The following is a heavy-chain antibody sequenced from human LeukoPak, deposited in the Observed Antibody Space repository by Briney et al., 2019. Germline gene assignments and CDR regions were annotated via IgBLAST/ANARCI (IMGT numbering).Heavy chain of an antibody. CDR2: INWNGGST. J-gene: IGHJ3*02. D-gene: IGHD5-12*01. Sequence: GGSLRLSCAASGFTFDDYGMSWVRQAPGKGLEWVSGINWNGGSTGYADSVKGRSTISRDNAKNSLYLQMNSLRAEDTAVYYCARCGYGVRDAFDIWGQGTMVTVSS. V-gene: IGHV3-20*04. CDR1: GFTFDDYG. CDR3: ARCGYGVRDAFDI.